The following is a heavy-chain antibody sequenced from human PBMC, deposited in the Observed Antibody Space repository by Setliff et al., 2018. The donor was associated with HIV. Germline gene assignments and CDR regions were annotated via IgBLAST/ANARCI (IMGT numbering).Heavy chain of an antibody. Sequence: GGSLRLSCAASGFSFSNSWMTWVRQAPGKGLEWVATIKEDGREKYYVDSVKGRFTISRDNAKNSLYLQMDSLRVEDTTVYYCTRKLAPGHGMDVWGQGTTVTVSS. J-gene: IGHJ6*02. D-gene: IGHD3-3*02. V-gene: IGHV3-7*01. CDR2: IKEDGREK. CDR3: TRKLAPGHGMDV. CDR1: GFSFSNSW.